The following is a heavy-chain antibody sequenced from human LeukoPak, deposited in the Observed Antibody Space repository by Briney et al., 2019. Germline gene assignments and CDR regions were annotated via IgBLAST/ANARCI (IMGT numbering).Heavy chain of an antibody. CDR3: ARQNQVVVAATYWFDP. CDR1: GGSFSGYY. Sequence: SETLSLTCAVYGGSFSGYYWSWIRQPPGKGLEWIGSIYYSGSTYYNPSLKSRVTISVDTSKNQFSLKLSSVTAADTAVYYCARQNQVVVAATYWFDPWGQGTLVTVSS. V-gene: IGHV4-34*01. J-gene: IGHJ5*02. D-gene: IGHD2-15*01. CDR2: IYYSGST.